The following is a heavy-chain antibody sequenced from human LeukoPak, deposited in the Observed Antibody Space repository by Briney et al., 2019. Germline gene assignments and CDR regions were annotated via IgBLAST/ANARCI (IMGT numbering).Heavy chain of an antibody. CDR2: TNPSTGAT. CDR3: ARDRWGDGFAYFDY. V-gene: IGHV1-2*02. J-gene: IGHJ4*02. CDR1: GYTFTDYL. D-gene: IGHD5-24*01. Sequence: ASVKVSCKASGYTFTDYLMHWVRLAPGQGLEWMGWTNPSTGATKCAQKFQGRVVMTRDTSISTVYMEMSRLSPDDTAVYFCARDRWGDGFAYFDYWGQGTLVTVSS.